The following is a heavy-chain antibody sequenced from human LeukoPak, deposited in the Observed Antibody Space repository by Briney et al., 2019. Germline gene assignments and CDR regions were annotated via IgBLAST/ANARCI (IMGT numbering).Heavy chain of an antibody. V-gene: IGHV4-59*12. Sequence: SETLSLTCTVSGGSISSYYWSWIRQPPGKGLEWIGYIYYSGSTDYNPSLKSRVTISVDTSKNQFSLKLSSVTAADTAVYYCARPDRDGYEDAFDIWGQGTMVTVSS. CDR3: ARPDRDGYEDAFDI. CDR1: GGSISSYY. J-gene: IGHJ3*02. D-gene: IGHD5-24*01. CDR2: IYYSGST.